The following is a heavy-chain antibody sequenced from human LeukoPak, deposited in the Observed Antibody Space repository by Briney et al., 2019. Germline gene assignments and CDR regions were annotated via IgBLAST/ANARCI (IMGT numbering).Heavy chain of an antibody. V-gene: IGHV1-8*01. CDR2: MNPNSGNT. CDR3: ATRPKYCSSTSCYSFDY. J-gene: IGHJ4*02. Sequence: ASVKVSCKASGYTFTSYDINWVRQATGQGLEWMGWMNPNSGNTGYAQKFQGRVTMTRNTSISTAYMELSSLRPEDTAVYYCATRPKYCSSTSCYSFDYWGQGTLVTVSS. D-gene: IGHD2-2*01. CDR1: GYTFTSYD.